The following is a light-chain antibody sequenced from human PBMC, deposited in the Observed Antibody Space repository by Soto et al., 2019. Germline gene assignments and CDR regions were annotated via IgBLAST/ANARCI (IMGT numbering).Light chain of an antibody. CDR1: STDIGGYDY. CDR2: GVN. V-gene: IGLV2-14*01. Sequence: QSVLTQPASVSGSPGQSITISCTGTSTDIGGYDYVSWYQHHPGKAPKLMIYGVNYRPSGVSNRFSGSKSGSTASLTISGLQAEDEAVYYCSSYTSSSTLNVFGTGTKLTVL. CDR3: SSYTSSSTLNV. J-gene: IGLJ1*01.